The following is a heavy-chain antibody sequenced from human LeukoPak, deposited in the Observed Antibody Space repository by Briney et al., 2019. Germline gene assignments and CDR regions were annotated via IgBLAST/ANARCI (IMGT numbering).Heavy chain of an antibody. CDR3: AKALHGYCNSTSCHGYYYHGMDV. Sequence: QAGWSLRLSCAASGFTVSSNYMSGVRQAPGKRLEWVSVIYSGCSTYYADSVQGRFTISRDKSKNTLYLQMNSLRAEDTAVYYCAKALHGYCNSTSCHGYYYHGMDVWGQGTTVTVSS. CDR1: GFTVSSNY. D-gene: IGHD2-2*01. CDR2: IYSGCST. J-gene: IGHJ6*02. V-gene: IGHV3-66*01.